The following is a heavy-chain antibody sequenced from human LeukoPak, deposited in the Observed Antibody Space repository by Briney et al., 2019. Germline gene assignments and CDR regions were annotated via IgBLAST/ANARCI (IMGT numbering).Heavy chain of an antibody. CDR3: AKHSSSSANDAFDI. CDR1: GFTFDDYT. V-gene: IGHV3-43*01. J-gene: IGHJ3*02. Sequence: GGSLRLSCAASGFTFDDYTMHWVRRAPGKGLEWVSLISWDGGSTYYADSVKGRFTISRDNSKNSLYLQMNSLRTEDTALYYCAKHSSSSANDAFDIWGQGTMVTVSS. CDR2: ISWDGGST. D-gene: IGHD6-6*01.